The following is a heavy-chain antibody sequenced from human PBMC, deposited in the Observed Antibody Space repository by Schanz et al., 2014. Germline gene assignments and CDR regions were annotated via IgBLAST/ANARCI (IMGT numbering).Heavy chain of an antibody. CDR3: AKQIHYDILTVTRN. V-gene: IGHV3-23*04. J-gene: IGHJ4*02. CDR1: EFTFSSYK. D-gene: IGHD3-9*01. CDR2: ISASGGST. Sequence: EVQLVESGGGLVKPGGSLRLSCEASEFTFSSYKMNWVRQAPGKGLKCVSTISASGGSTYYADSVKGRFTISRDNSENTLYLQMNSLRAEDTAVYYCAKQIHYDILTVTRNWGQGTLVTVSS.